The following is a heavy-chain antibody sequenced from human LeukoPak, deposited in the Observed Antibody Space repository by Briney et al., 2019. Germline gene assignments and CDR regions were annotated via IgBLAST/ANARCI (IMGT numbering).Heavy chain of an antibody. CDR3: AKILYIGAFDI. CDR1: GFTFRSYA. V-gene: IGHV3-23*01. CDR2: ISGSGGST. D-gene: IGHD2-2*02. Sequence: PGGPLRLSCAASGFTFRSYAMSGVRQAPGKGVEWVSAISGSGGSTYYADSVKGRFTISRDNSKNTLYLQMNSLRAEDTAVYYCAKILYIGAFDIWGQGTMVTVSS. J-gene: IGHJ3*02.